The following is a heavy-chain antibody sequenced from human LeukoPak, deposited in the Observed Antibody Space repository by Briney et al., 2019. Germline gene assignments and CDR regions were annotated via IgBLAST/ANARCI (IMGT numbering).Heavy chain of an antibody. J-gene: IGHJ4*02. D-gene: IGHD6-19*01. CDR1: GCTFFSYG. CDR2: ISGYNGVT. V-gene: IGHV1-18*01. Sequence: ASVKVSCKASGCTFFSYGISWVRQAPGQGLEWMGWISGYNGVTNYAQKLQGRVTMTTDTSTTTVYMELRSLRSDDTAVYYCARDRIGVAGTAPEYWGQGTLVTVSS. CDR3: ARDRIGVAGTAPEY.